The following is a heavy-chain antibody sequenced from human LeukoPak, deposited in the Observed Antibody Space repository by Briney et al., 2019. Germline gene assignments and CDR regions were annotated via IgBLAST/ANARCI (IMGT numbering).Heavy chain of an antibody. CDR1: GYTFTSYG. V-gene: IGHV1-18*04. Sequence: ASVKVSCKASGYTFTSYGISWVRPAPGQGLEWMGWISAYNGNTNYAQKLHGRVTLTTDTSTSTAYMELRSLRSDDTAVYCCARDLDAYYDILAGGDAFDIWGQGTMVSVSS. J-gene: IGHJ3*02. CDR2: ISAYNGNT. CDR3: ARDLDAYYDILAGGDAFDI. D-gene: IGHD3-9*01.